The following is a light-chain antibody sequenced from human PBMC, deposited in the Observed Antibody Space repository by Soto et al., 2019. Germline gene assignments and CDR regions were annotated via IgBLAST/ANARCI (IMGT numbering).Light chain of an antibody. V-gene: IGLV2-14*01. CDR3: ASFRSGTIRV. Sequence: QSALTQPASVSGSPGQSVTISCTGPRSDIGDSNFISWYQHSPGKAPTLLIYEVNNRPSGASKRFSGSKSGNPASLTTPGLLDDDEADYFCASFRSGTIRVFGSGTKVTVL. J-gene: IGLJ1*01. CDR2: EVN. CDR1: RSDIGDSNF.